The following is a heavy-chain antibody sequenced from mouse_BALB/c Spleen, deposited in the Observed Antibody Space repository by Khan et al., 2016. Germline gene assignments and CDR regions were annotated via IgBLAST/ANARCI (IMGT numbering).Heavy chain of an antibody. CDR1: GFTFSNYW. Sequence: EVKLEESGGGLVQPGGSMKLSCVASGFTFSNYWMNWVRQFPEKGLEWIAEIRLQSNTYATPYAESVKGRFAISRDYSKSSGYLQMYNLIPEDAGNYYCTRPFAYWGQGTLVTVSA. V-gene: IGHV6-6*02. CDR2: IRLQSNTYAT. J-gene: IGHJ3*01. CDR3: TRPFAY.